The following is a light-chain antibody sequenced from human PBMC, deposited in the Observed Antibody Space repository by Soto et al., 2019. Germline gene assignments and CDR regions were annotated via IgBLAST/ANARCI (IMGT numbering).Light chain of an antibody. Sequence: EIVLTQSPGTLSLFPGERATLSCRASQSLITRYLAWYQQKPGQAPRLLIYGASSRATGIPDRFSGSGSGTHFTLTISILEPEDFAVYSCQQYGTSPTFGQGTRLEIK. J-gene: IGKJ5*01. CDR1: QSLITRY. CDR2: GAS. V-gene: IGKV3-20*01. CDR3: QQYGTSPT.